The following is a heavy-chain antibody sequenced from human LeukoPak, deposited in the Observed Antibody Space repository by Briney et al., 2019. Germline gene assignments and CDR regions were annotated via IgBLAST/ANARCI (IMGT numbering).Heavy chain of an antibody. D-gene: IGHD3-10*02. J-gene: IGHJ3*02. CDR1: GYTFTGYY. CDR2: INPNSGGT. V-gene: IGHV1-2*04. Sequence: ASVKVSCKASGYTFTGYYMHWVRQAPGQGLEWMGWINPNSGGTNYAQKFQGWVTMTRDTSLSTAYMDLSRLRSDEPAVYYCARSLTRLFGESHGAFDIWGQGTMVTVSS. CDR3: ARSLTRLFGESHGAFDI.